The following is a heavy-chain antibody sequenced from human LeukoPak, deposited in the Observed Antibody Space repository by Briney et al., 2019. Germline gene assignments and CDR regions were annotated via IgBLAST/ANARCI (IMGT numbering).Heavy chain of an antibody. CDR3: AKGLRFLEWLPDY. Sequence: GGSLRLSCAASGFTFDDYAMHWVRQAPGKGLEWVSLISGDGSSTYYADSVRGRFTISRDNSRNSLYLQMNSLRTEDTALYYCAKGLRFLEWLPDYWGQGTLVTVSS. J-gene: IGHJ4*02. V-gene: IGHV3-43*02. CDR1: GFTFDDYA. CDR2: ISGDGSST. D-gene: IGHD3-3*01.